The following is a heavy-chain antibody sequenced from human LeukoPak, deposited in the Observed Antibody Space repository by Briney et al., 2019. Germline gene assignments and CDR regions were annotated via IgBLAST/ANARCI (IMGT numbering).Heavy chain of an antibody. V-gene: IGHV1-69*04. D-gene: IGHD3-10*01. CDR2: IIPILGIA. CDR1: GGTFSSYA. Sequence: SVKVSCKASGGTFSSYAISWVRQAPGQGLEWMGRIIPILGIANYAQKFQGRVTITADKSTSTAYMELSSLRSEDTAVYYCARQNYYGSGSYRGDDAFDIWGQGTMVTVSS. CDR3: ARQNYYGSGSYRGDDAFDI. J-gene: IGHJ3*02.